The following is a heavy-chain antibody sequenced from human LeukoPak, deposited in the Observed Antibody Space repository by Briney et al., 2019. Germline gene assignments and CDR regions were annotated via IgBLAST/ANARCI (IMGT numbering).Heavy chain of an antibody. Sequence: SEILSLTCAVYGGSFSGYYWTWIRQPPGKGLEWIGEMNHSGSANCNPSLKSRVTISVDTSKNQCSLRLSSVTAADTAVYYCARLRGATVAHNWFDPWGQGTLVTVSS. CDR2: MNHSGSA. J-gene: IGHJ5*02. V-gene: IGHV4-34*01. D-gene: IGHD6-19*01. CDR3: ARLRGATVAHNWFDP. CDR1: GGSFSGYY.